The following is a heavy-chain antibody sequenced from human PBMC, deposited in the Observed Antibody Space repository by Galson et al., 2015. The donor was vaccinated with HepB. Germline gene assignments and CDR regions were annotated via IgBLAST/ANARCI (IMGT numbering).Heavy chain of an antibody. Sequence: SLRLSCAASGFTFSSYWMSWVRQAPGKGLEWVANIKQDGSEKYYVDSVKGRFTISRDNAKNSLYLQMNSLRAEDTAVYYCARDPPYGDPKFDYWGQGTLVTVSS. D-gene: IGHD4-17*01. CDR1: GFTFSSYW. J-gene: IGHJ4*02. V-gene: IGHV3-7*03. CDR2: IKQDGSEK. CDR3: ARDPPYGDPKFDY.